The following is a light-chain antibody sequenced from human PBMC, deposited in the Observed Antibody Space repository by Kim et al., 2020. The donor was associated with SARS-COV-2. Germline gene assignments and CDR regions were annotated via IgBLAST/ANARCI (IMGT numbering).Light chain of an antibody. CDR2: AVS. V-gene: IGLV2-14*03. Sequence: QSLTLSCTRTSSGVGSYNYVSWYQQHPGKAPKLMIYAVSNRPSGVSNRFSGSKSGNTASLTISGLQAEDEADYYCSSYTRSSTNYVFGTGTKVTVL. CDR1: SSGVGSYNY. J-gene: IGLJ1*01. CDR3: SSYTRSSTNYV.